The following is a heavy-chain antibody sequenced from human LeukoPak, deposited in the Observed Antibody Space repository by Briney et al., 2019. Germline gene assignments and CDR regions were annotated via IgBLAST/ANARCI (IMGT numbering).Heavy chain of an antibody. D-gene: IGHD4-11*01. V-gene: IGHV4-4*07. J-gene: IGHJ4*02. CDR1: GGSISYYY. CDR2: IYTSGRT. Sequence: SETLSLTCTVSGGSISYYYWNWLRQPAGKGLEWIGRIYTSGRTYYNPSLKSRVSMSVDTSKNQFSLKLSSVTAADTAVYYCARLSTVTTSFDYWGQGTLVTVSS. CDR3: ARLSTVTTSFDY.